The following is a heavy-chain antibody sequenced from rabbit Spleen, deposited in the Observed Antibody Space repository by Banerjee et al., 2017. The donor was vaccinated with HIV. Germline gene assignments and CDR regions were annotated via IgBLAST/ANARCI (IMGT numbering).Heavy chain of an antibody. J-gene: IGHJ4*01. CDR1: GVSFSSNHY. CDR2: IEGGSSAFS. Sequence: QSLEESGGDLVKPGASLTLTCTASGVSFSSNHYMCWVRQAPGKGLEWIACIEGGSSAFSYFASWAKGRFTISKTSSTTVTLQMTSLTAADTATYFCGSAYSDIYFNLWGQGTLVTVS. D-gene: IGHD6-1*01. V-gene: IGHV1S40*01. CDR3: GSAYSDIYFNL.